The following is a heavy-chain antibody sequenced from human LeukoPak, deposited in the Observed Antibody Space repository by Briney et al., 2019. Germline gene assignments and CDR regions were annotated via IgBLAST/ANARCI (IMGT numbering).Heavy chain of an antibody. D-gene: IGHD3-22*01. CDR3: ASTYYYDSSGYSPYYYYYYMDV. J-gene: IGHJ6*03. Sequence: SETLSLTCTVSGGSISSYYWSWIRQPPGKGLEWIGYIYYSGSTNYDPSLKSRVTISVDTSKNQFSLKLSSVTAADTAVYYCASTYYYDSSGYSPYYYYYYMDVRGKGTTVTVSS. CDR2: IYYSGST. CDR1: GGSISSYY. V-gene: IGHV4-59*01.